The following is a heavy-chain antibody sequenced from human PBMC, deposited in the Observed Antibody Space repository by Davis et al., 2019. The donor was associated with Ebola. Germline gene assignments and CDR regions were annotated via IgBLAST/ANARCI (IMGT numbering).Heavy chain of an antibody. CDR2: ISAYNGNT. V-gene: IGHV1-18*04. CDR1: GYTFTNYY. D-gene: IGHD3-22*01. CDR3: ARVSFIGVVVIDF. Sequence: AASVKVSCKASGYTFTNYYMHWVRQAPGQGLEWMGWISAYNGNTNYAQKFQGRVAMTTDTSTSTAYMELRSLRSDDTAVYYCARVSFIGVVVIDFWGQETLVTVSS. J-gene: IGHJ4*02.